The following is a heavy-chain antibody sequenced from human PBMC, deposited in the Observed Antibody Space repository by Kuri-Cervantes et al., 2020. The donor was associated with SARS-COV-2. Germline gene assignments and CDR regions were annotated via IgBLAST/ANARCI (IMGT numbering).Heavy chain of an antibody. CDR1: GFTFSSYA. V-gene: IGHV3-30-3*01. D-gene: IGHD6-6*01. J-gene: IGHJ6*03. Sequence: GESLKISCAASGFTFSSYAMHWVRQAPGKGLEWVAVISYDGSNKYYADSVKVRFTISRDNSKNTLYLQMNSLRAEDTAVYYCARAGIAAPNYYYYYYMDVWGKGTTVTVSS. CDR3: ARAGIAAPNYYYYYYMDV. CDR2: ISYDGSNK.